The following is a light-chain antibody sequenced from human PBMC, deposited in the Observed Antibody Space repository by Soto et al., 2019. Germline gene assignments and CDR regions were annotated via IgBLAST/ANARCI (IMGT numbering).Light chain of an antibody. CDR3: QQYGSSGT. CDR1: QSVSNNY. J-gene: IGKJ1*01. CDR2: GAS. Sequence: EIVLTQSPGTLSLSPGERATLSCRASQSVSNNYLAWYQQKPGQAPRLLIYGASNRATGIPDRFSGSGSGTVFTHTISILEPDDFAVYYCQQYGSSGTFGQGTQVEIK. V-gene: IGKV3-20*01.